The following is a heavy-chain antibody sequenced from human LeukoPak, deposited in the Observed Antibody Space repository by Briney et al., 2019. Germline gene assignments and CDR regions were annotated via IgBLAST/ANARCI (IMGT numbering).Heavy chain of an antibody. J-gene: IGHJ4*02. CDR2: INWNGGST. V-gene: IGHV3-20*04. CDR1: GFTFDDYG. D-gene: IGHD2-2*01. Sequence: GGSLRLSCAASGFTFDDYGMSWVRQAPGKGLEWVSGINWNGGSTGYADSVKGRFTISRDNAKNSLYLQMNSLRAEDTALYYCARDLAHCSSTSCSYGEFDYWGREPWSPSPQ. CDR3: ARDLAHCSSTSCSYGEFDY.